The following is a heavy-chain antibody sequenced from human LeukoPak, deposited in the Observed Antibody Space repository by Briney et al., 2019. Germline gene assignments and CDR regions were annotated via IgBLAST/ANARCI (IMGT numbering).Heavy chain of an antibody. J-gene: IGHJ5*02. D-gene: IGHD6-13*01. CDR3: ARVLAAAGNNWFDP. Sequence: PSETLSLTCTVSGGYIRSYYWSWIRQPPGKGLEWIGYMYYSGSTNYNPSLKSRVTISIDTSKNQFSLKLNSVTAADTAVYYCARVLAAAGNNWFDPWGQGTLVTVSS. CDR2: MYYSGST. V-gene: IGHV4-59*12. CDR1: GGYIRSYY.